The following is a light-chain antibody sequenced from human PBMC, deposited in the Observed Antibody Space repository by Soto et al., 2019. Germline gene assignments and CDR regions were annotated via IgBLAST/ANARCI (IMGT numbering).Light chain of an antibody. CDR2: DTS. V-gene: IGKV3-15*01. Sequence: IVMTQSPATLSMSPGERVTLSCRASQSVSGNLAWYQQKLGQAPRLLIYDTSTRATGIPARFSGSGSGTEFTLTTSRLQSEDFAVYYCQQYHNWPTFGQGTRVEIK. CDR3: QQYHNWPT. J-gene: IGKJ5*01. CDR1: QSVSGN.